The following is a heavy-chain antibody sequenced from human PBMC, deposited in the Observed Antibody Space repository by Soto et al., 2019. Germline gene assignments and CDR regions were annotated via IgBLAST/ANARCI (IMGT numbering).Heavy chain of an antibody. Sequence: EVQLEESGGGLVQPGGSLRLSCAASGFTFSSYWMHWVRQAPGKGLVWVSRINPDGSRTTYADSVTGRFTISRDNAKNTGYLQMNSLRAEDTAVYYCARVKSGSYDWFDPWGQGTLVTVSS. J-gene: IGHJ5*02. D-gene: IGHD3-10*01. CDR1: GFTFSSYW. CDR3: ARVKSGSYDWFDP. V-gene: IGHV3-74*01. CDR2: INPDGSRT.